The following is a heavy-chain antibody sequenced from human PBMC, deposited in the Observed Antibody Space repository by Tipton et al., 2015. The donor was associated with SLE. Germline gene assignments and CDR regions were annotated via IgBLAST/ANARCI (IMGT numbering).Heavy chain of an antibody. J-gene: IGHJ4*02. CDR2: ISWNSGSI. V-gene: IGHV3-9*01. Sequence: SLRLSCAASGFTFDDYAMHWVRQAPGKGLEWVSGISWNSGSIGYADSVKGRFTISRDNAKNSLYLQMNSLRAEDTALYYCAKDFYYDSSGNLDYWGQGTLVTVSS. D-gene: IGHD3-22*01. CDR3: AKDFYYDSSGNLDY. CDR1: GFTFDDYA.